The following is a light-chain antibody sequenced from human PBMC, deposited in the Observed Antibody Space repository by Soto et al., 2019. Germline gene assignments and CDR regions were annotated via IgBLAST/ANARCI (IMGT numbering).Light chain of an antibody. J-gene: IGLJ3*02. V-gene: IGLV2-14*01. Sequence: QSVLTQPASVSGSLGQSITISCTGTSNDVGGYNYVSWYQQLPGKVPKLIIFEVNNRPSGVSYRFSGSKSGNTASLTISGPQAEDEADYYCSSFTGISTQVFGGGTQLTVL. CDR1: SNDVGGYNY. CDR2: EVN. CDR3: SSFTGISTQV.